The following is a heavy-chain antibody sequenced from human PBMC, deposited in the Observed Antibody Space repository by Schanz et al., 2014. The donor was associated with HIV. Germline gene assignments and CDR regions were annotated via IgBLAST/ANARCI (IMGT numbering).Heavy chain of an antibody. D-gene: IGHD2-8*01. CDR3: ARDTNFVLDV. Sequence: QVQLVQSGAEVKKPGASVKVSCKASGYTFNDYYIHWVRQAPGEGLEWMGWINGDDGATRYSQKFQGRVTMTRDTSISTAFMELSSLRSDDTAVYYCARDTNFVLDVWGQGTTVTVSS. CDR2: INGDDGAT. CDR1: GYTFNDYY. J-gene: IGHJ6*02. V-gene: IGHV1-2*02.